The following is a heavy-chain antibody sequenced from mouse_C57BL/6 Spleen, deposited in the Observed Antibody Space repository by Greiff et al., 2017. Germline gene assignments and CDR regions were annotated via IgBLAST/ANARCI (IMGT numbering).Heavy chain of an antibody. CDR1: GYTFTDYY. CDR2: IYPGSGNT. Sequence: QVQLQQSGAELVRPGASVKLSCKASGYTFTDYYINWVKQRPGQGLEWIARIYPGSGNTYYNEKFKGKATLTAEKSSSTAYMQLSSLTSEDSAVYFCARHGSRGWYCDVWGTGTTVTVSS. J-gene: IGHJ1*03. CDR3: ARHGSRGWYCDV. V-gene: IGHV1-76*01. D-gene: IGHD1-1*01.